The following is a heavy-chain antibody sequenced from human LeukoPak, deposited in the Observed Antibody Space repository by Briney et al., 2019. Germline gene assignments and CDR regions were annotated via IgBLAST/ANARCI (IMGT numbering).Heavy chain of an antibody. V-gene: IGHV1-46*01. CDR2: INPSGGST. CDR1: GYTFTSYY. D-gene: IGHD3-10*01. CDR3: ARDDAGYYGSASYYIQS. Sequence: ASVKVSCKASGYTFTSYYMHWVRQAPGQGLEWMGIINPSGGSTSYAQKFQGRVTMTRDTSTSTVYMELSSLRSEDTAVYYCARDDAGYYGSASYYIQSWGQGTLVTVSS. J-gene: IGHJ5*02.